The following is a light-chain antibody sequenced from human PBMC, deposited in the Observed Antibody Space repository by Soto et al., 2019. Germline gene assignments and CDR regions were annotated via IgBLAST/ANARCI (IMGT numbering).Light chain of an antibody. V-gene: IGKV3-20*01. Sequence: EIVLTQSPGTLSLSPGERATLSCRASHSVSSSYLAWYQQKPGQAPRLLIYGASSRATGIPDRFSGSGSATDFTLTISRLAAEDFAVYYCQQYGSSPPWTFGQGTKVEIK. CDR3: QQYGSSPPWT. CDR1: HSVSSSY. CDR2: GAS. J-gene: IGKJ1*01.